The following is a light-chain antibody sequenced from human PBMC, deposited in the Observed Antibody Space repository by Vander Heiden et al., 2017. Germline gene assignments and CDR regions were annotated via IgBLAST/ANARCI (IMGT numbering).Light chain of an antibody. Sequence: DTQLTHSPSSRSASVGDRVTITCRASQSINSYLNWNQQKPGKATNLLIYGASSLQSGVPSRFSGSGSGTDFTLTISSLQPEDFATYYGQQSYSTPRYTFGQGTKLEIK. CDR3: QQSYSTPRYT. CDR1: QSINSY. J-gene: IGKJ2*01. V-gene: IGKV1-39*01. CDR2: GAS.